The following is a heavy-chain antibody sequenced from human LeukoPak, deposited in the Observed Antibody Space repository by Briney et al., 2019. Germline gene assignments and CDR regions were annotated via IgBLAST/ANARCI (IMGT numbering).Heavy chain of an antibody. J-gene: IGHJ4*02. Sequence: GGSLRLSCAASGFTFSSYSMSWVRQAPGKGLEWVSSISGSGGSTYYADSVKGRFTISRDNSKNTLYLQMNSLRAEDTAVYYCAKDAPVNIVVVPAANSWGQGTLVTVSS. CDR1: GFTFSSYS. CDR3: AKDAPVNIVVVPAANS. CDR2: ISGSGGST. D-gene: IGHD2-2*01. V-gene: IGHV3-23*01.